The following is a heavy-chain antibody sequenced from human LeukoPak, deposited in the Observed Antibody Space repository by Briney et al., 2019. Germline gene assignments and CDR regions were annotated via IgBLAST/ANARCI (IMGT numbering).Heavy chain of an antibody. CDR3: ARGDYGDYGNYYYYMDV. CDR2: IIPIFATA. V-gene: IGHV1-69*13. CDR1: AYTFTGYY. J-gene: IGHJ6*03. D-gene: IGHD4-17*01. Sequence: GASVKVSCKASAYTFTGYYMHWVRQAPGQGLEWMGGIIPIFATANYAQKFQGRVTITADESTSTAYMELSSLRSDDTAVYYCARGDYGDYGNYYYYMDVWGKGTTVTISS.